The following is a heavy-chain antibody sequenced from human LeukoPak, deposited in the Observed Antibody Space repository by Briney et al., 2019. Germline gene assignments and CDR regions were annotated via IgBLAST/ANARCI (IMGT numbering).Heavy chain of an antibody. Sequence: GGSLRLSCAASGFTFNRYWMHWVRQAPGKGLVWVSRINTDGSSTSYADSVKGRFTISRDNAKNTLYLQMNSLRAEDTAVYYCPHTSSWYGGQGYYYMDVWGKGTTVTVSS. CDR3: PHTSSWYGGQGYYYMDV. J-gene: IGHJ6*03. V-gene: IGHV3-74*01. CDR1: GFTFNRYW. CDR2: INTDGSST. D-gene: IGHD6-13*01.